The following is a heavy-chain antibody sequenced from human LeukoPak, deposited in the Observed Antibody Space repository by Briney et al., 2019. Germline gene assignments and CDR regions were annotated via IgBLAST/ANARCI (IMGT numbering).Heavy chain of an antibody. V-gene: IGHV3-48*04. CDR2: ISSGSSTI. J-gene: IGHJ4*02. CDR3: AGEGSGWLPNF. Sequence: PGGSLRLSCAASGFTFTSYWMNWVRQAPGKGLEWVSYISSGSSTIYYADSVKGRFTISRDNAKNSLYLQMNSLRAEDTAIYYCAGEGSGWLPNFWGQGTLVTVSS. D-gene: IGHD6-19*01. CDR1: GFTFTSYW.